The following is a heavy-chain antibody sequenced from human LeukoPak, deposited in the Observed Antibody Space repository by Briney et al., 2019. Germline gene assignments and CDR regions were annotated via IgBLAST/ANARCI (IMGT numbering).Heavy chain of an antibody. V-gene: IGHV1-18*01. CDR2: ISAYNGNT. CDR3: ARGGGFGSSATCPLNWLDP. CDR1: GYTFTNFG. D-gene: IGHD2-2*01. J-gene: IGHJ5*02. Sequence: ASVKVSCKASGYTFTNFGITWVRQAPGQGLEWMGWISAYNGNTKYAQKVQGRVTMTTDTSTSTAYMEQRSLRSDDTAVYYCARGGGFGSSATCPLNWLDPWGQGTLVTVSS.